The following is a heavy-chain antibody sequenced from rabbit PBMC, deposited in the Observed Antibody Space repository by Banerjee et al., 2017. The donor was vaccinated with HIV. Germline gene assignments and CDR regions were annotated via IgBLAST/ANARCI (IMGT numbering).Heavy chain of an antibody. D-gene: IGHD4-1*01. CDR3: ARDDYGNGWNFNL. CDR2: IYTGSGGST. CDR1: GFDLSSGYY. V-gene: IGHV1S45*01. J-gene: IGHJ4*01. Sequence: QEQLEESGGDLVKPEGSLTLTCKASGFDLSSGYYMCWVRQAPGKGLEWIGCIYTGSGGSTYYANWAKGRFTISKASSTTVTLQMTSLTAADTATYFCARDDYGNGWNFNLWGPGTLVTVS.